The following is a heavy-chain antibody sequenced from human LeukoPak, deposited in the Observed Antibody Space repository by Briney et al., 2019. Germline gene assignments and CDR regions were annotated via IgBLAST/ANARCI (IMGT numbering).Heavy chain of an antibody. J-gene: IGHJ6*03. CDR2: IYYSGST. Sequence: SETLSLTCTVSGGSISNYYWSWIRQPPGKGLEWIGYIYYSGSTNYNPFLKSRVTISVDTSKNQFSLKLSSVTAADTAVYYCARKLKVRYMDVWGKGTTVTVSS. CDR3: ARKLKVRYMDV. D-gene: IGHD2-8*01. CDR1: GGSISNYY. V-gene: IGHV4-59*08.